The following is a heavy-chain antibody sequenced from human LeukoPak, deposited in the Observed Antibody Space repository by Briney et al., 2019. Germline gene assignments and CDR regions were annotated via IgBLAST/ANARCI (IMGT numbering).Heavy chain of an antibody. CDR1: GGSISSYY. Sequence: SETLSLTCTVSGGSISSYYWSWIRQPPGKGLEWIGSIYYSGSTYYNPSLKSRVTISVDTSKNQFSLKLSSVTAADTAVYYCARVNSKVGAGLDYWGQGTLVTVFS. V-gene: IGHV4-59*12. CDR2: IYYSGST. CDR3: ARVNSKVGAGLDY. D-gene: IGHD1-26*01. J-gene: IGHJ4*02.